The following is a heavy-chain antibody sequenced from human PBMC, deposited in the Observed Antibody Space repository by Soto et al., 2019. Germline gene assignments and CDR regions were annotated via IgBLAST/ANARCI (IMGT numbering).Heavy chain of an antibody. CDR3: ARLGAFYCSGGSCYSPRNYYDYYGMDV. CDR2: IYPGDSDT. V-gene: IGHV5-51*01. CDR1: GSSFTSYW. D-gene: IGHD2-15*01. J-gene: IGHJ6*02. Sequence: PVVSQSLSHRVSGSSFTSYWAGSMRQKPGKGLQWMGIIYPGDSDTRYSPSFQGLVTISADKSISTAYLQWSSLKASDTAMYYCARLGAFYCSGGSCYSPRNYYDYYGMDVWGQGTTVTVSS.